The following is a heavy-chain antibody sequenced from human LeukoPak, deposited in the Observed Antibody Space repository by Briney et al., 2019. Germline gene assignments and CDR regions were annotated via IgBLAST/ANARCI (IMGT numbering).Heavy chain of an antibody. CDR3: AREERWLPLWGDYYYYMDV. J-gene: IGHJ6*03. CDR1: GFTFSSYW. Sequence: GGSLRLSCAASGFTFSSYWMSWVRQAPGKGLEWAANIKQDGSEKYYVDSVKGRFTISRDNAKNSLYLQMNSLRAEDTAVYYCAREERWLPLWGDYYYYMDVWGKGTTVTVSS. CDR2: IKQDGSEK. V-gene: IGHV3-7*01. D-gene: IGHD5-24*01.